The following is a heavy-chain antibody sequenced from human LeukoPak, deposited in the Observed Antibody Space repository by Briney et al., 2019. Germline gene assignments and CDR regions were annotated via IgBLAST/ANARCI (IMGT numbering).Heavy chain of an antibody. V-gene: IGHV3-30*04. J-gene: IGHJ6*03. CDR3: ARDLRAIVLMVYVYGDDPGYMDV. D-gene: IGHD2-8*01. Sequence: GGSLRLSCAASGFTFSSYAIHWVRQAPGKGLEWVAVISYDGSNKYYADSVKGRFTISRDNSKNTLYLQMNSLRAEDTAVYYCARDLRAIVLMVYVYGDDPGYMDVWGKGTTVTVSS. CDR2: ISYDGSNK. CDR1: GFTFSSYA.